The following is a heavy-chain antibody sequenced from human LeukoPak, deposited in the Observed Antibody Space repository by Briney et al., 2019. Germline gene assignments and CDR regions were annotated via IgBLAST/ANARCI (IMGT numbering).Heavy chain of an antibody. CDR1: GYTFTTHY. Sequence: GASVKVSCKASGYTFTTHYIHWVRQAPGQGLEWMGIINPRDGGASYAQKFQGRLTMSRDTSTSTLYMELSSLRSEDTAIYYCARKAPHDTSGWYFDLWGRGTLVTVSS. V-gene: IGHV1-46*01. CDR2: INPRDGGA. D-gene: IGHD3-22*01. J-gene: IGHJ2*01. CDR3: ARKAPHDTSGWYFDL.